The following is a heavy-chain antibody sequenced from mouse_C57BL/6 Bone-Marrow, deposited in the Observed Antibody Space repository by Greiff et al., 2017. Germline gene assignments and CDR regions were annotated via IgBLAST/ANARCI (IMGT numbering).Heavy chain of an antibody. D-gene: IGHD1-1*01. J-gene: IGHJ3*01. CDR1: GFTFSSYA. Sequence: EVQLVESGGGLVKPGGSLKLSCAASGFTFSSYAMSWVRQTPEKRLEWVATISDGGSYTYYPDNVKGRFTISRDNAKNNLYLQMSHLKSEDTAMYYCAIVLITTGFAYWGQGTLVTVSA. CDR2: ISDGGSYT. CDR3: AIVLITTGFAY. V-gene: IGHV5-4*01.